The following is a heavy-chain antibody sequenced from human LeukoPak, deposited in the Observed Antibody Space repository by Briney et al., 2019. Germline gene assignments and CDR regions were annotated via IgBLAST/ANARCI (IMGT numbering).Heavy chain of an antibody. CDR1: GYTFTSYG. D-gene: IGHD6-13*01. CDR3: ARVVGLTGYSSTWYSGYYYYMDV. Sequence: ASVKVSCKASGYTFTSYGISWVRQAPGQGLEWMGWISAYNGNTNYAQKLQGRVTMTTDTSTSTAYMELRSLRSDDTAVYYCARVVGLTGYSSTWYSGYYYYMDVWGKGTTVTVSS. V-gene: IGHV1-18*01. J-gene: IGHJ6*03. CDR2: ISAYNGNT.